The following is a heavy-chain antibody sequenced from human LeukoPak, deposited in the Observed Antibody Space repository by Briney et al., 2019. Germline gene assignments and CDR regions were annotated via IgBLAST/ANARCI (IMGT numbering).Heavy chain of an antibody. CDR3: VGQPFRSGY. Sequence: PGGSLRLSCAASGFTVSSNYMSWIRQASGKGLEWVSVIYSGDTTFYADSVKGRFTISRDNSKNTLYLQMNSLRAEDTAVYYCVGQPFRSGYWGQGTLVTVSS. CDR1: GFTVSSNY. V-gene: IGHV3-53*01. J-gene: IGHJ4*02. CDR2: IYSGDTT. D-gene: IGHD3-10*01.